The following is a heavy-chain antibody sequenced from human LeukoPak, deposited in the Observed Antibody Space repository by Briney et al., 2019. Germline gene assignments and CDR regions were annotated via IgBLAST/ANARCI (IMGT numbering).Heavy chain of an antibody. V-gene: IGHV1-2*02. CDR1: RYTFTGYY. Sequence: ASVKVSCKASRYTFTGYYMHWVRQAPGQGLEWMGWINPNSGGTNYAQKFQGRVTMTRDTSISTAYMELSRLRSDDTAVYYCARDGTRLDPTSDYYYYMDVWGKGTTVTVSS. CDR2: INPNSGGT. D-gene: IGHD1-1*01. CDR3: ARDGTRLDPTSDYYYYMDV. J-gene: IGHJ6*03.